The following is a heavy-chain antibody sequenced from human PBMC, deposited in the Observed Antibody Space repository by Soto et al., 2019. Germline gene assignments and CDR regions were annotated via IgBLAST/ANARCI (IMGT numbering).Heavy chain of an antibody. CDR3: AKGGYKYGYYYYGMDV. J-gene: IGHJ6*02. V-gene: IGHV3-23*01. CDR1: GFTFSSYA. Sequence: PGGSLRLSCAASGFTFSSYAMSWVRQAPGKGLEWVSAISGSGGSTYYADSVKGRFTISRDNSKNTLYLQMNSLRVEDTAIYYCAKGGYKYGYYYYGMDVWGQGTTVTVSS. D-gene: IGHD5-18*01. CDR2: ISGSGGST.